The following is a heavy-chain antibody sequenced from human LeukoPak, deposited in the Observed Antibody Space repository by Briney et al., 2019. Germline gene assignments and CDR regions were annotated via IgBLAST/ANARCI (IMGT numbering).Heavy chain of an antibody. D-gene: IGHD3-3*01. V-gene: IGHV3-7*01. Sequence: GGSLRLSCAASGFTFSSYWMSWVRQAPGKGLEWVANIKQDGSEKYHVDSVKGRFTISRDNAENSLYLQMNSLRAEDTAVYYCARERTIFGVVIISHYYYGMDVWGQGTTVTVSS. J-gene: IGHJ6*02. CDR1: GFTFSSYW. CDR2: IKQDGSEK. CDR3: ARERTIFGVVIISHYYYGMDV.